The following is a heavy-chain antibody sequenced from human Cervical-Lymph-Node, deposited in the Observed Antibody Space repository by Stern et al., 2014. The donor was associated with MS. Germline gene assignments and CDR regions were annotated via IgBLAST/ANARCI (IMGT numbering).Heavy chain of an antibody. CDR2: IYPGDSDT. Sequence: EVQLVESGAEVKKPGESLRISCKGSGYGFTDYWIGWVRQVPGRGLEWMGTIYPGDSDTRSSPSFQGQVPLSADQSITPAYPPGRSLKASDTAIYYCARKTGGFDRWGQGTLVTVSS. D-gene: IGHD3-10*01. CDR1: GYGFTDYW. CDR3: ARKTGGFDR. J-gene: IGHJ4*02. V-gene: IGHV5-51*03.